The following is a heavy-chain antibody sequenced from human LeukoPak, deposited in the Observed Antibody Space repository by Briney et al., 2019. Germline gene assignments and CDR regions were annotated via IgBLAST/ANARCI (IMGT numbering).Heavy chain of an antibody. CDR3: AKVEWFGESGDR. V-gene: IGHV3-23*01. Sequence: GGSLRLSCVVSGFTFADSAISWVRQAPGKGLEWVSSIRGRRADKFYADSVKARFTISRDTSENAVYLQMNSLRAEDTAVYYCAKVEWFGESGDRWGQGTLVTVAS. J-gene: IGHJ4*02. CDR2: IRGRRADK. CDR1: GFTFADSA. D-gene: IGHD3-10*01.